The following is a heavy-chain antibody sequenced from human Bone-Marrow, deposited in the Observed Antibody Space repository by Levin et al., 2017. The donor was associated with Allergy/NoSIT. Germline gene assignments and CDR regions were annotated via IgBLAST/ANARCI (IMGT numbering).Heavy chain of an antibody. J-gene: IGHJ6*02. V-gene: IGHV4-61*01. CDR1: GDSVSSPRYF. D-gene: IGHD3-16*01. Sequence: SCTVSGDSVSSPRYFWTWVRQPPGRKLEWMGYIYYNGNTKYNPSLKSRVTMSVDTSKNQFSLSLTSVTAADTAIYYCARDGVYYYGMDVWGRGTTVIVSS. CDR3: ARDGVYYYGMDV. CDR2: IYYNGNT.